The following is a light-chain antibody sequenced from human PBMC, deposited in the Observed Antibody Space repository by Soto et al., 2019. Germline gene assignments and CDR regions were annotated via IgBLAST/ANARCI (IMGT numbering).Light chain of an antibody. J-gene: IGKJ1*01. CDR1: QTISSW. V-gene: IGKV1-5*03. Sequence: QMRQCVYTRGRRIIKKVTITCRASQTISSWLAWYQQKPGKAPKLLIYKASTLKSGVPSRFSGSGSGTEYTVTLGSLRVAEFPPYRCHHYNGYGRPFGLGTKVDI. CDR3: HHYNGYGRP. CDR2: KAS.